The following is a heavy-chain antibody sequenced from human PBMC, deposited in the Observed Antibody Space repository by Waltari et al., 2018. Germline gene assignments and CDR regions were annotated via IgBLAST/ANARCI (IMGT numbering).Heavy chain of an antibody. CDR2: IRYDGSNA. Sequence: QVQLVESGGGVVQPGGSLRLSCAASGFTFSSYGMHWVRQAPGKGLEGVAFIRYDGSNAYDADSVKGRFTISRDNSKNTLSLQMNSLRAEDTAVYYCAKDGSFVVVPEAMFDYYMDVWGKGTTVSVSS. D-gene: IGHD2-2*01. V-gene: IGHV3-30*02. CDR1: GFTFSSYG. CDR3: AKDGSFVVVPEAMFDYYMDV. J-gene: IGHJ6*03.